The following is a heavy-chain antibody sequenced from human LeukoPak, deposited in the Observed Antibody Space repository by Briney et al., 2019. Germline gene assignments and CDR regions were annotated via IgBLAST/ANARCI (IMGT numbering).Heavy chain of an antibody. CDR2: ISDRGDYI. CDR1: GYTFSTYS. CDR3: VRDKGMVTAMGYSYYCAMDV. V-gene: IGHV3-21*01. Sequence: GGSLRLSCDPSGYTFSTYSMNWVPQAPGEGPEWVSSISDRGDYIHYTDSVKGRFTISRDNAKNSLFLQMNSLRAEDTAVYYCVRDKGMVTAMGYSYYCAMDVWGQGTTVTVSS. J-gene: IGHJ6*02. D-gene: IGHD2-21*02.